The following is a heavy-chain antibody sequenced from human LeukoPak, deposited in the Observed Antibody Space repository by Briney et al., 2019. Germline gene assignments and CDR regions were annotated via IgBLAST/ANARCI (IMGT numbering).Heavy chain of an antibody. CDR1: GFTFSSYA. CDR2: ISGSGGST. V-gene: IGHV3-23*01. J-gene: IGHJ4*02. CDR3: AKDQKKGYIAVAGRHFDY. Sequence: GGSLRLSCAASGFTFSSYAMSWVRQAPGKGLEWVSAISGSGGSTYYADSVKGRFTISRDNSKNTLYLQMNSLRAEDTAVYYCAKDQKKGYIAVAGRHFDYWGQGTLVTVSS. D-gene: IGHD6-19*01.